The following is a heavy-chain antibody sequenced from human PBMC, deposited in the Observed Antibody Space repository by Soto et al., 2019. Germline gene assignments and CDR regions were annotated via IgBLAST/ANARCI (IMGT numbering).Heavy chain of an antibody. J-gene: IGHJ4*02. CDR2: ISSSGSTI. CDR3: ARDRSNYDFWSGYLDY. Sequence: PGGSLRLSCAASGFTFSDYYMSWIRQAPGKGLEWVSYISSSGSTIYYADSVKGRFTISRDNAKNSLYLQMNSLRAEDTTVYYCARDRSNYDFWSGYLDYWGQGTLVTVSS. V-gene: IGHV3-11*01. CDR1: GFTFSDYY. D-gene: IGHD3-3*01.